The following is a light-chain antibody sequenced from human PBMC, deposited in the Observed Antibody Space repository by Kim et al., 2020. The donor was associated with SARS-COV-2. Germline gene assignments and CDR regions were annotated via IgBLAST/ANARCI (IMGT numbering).Light chain of an antibody. CDR2: RDT. CDR1: ALSKQD. V-gene: IGLV3-25*03. Sequence: VSQGRTARITCSGDALSKQDAYWYQQKPGQAPILVIYRDTERPSGIPGRFSGSSSGTTVTLTISGVQAEDEADYYCQSADSTGTWVFGGGTQLTVL. J-gene: IGLJ3*02. CDR3: QSADSTGTWV.